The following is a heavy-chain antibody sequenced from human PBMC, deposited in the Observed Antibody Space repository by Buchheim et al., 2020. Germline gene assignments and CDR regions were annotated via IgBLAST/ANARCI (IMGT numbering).Heavy chain of an antibody. CDR3: ARDINGRADY. Sequence: QVQLQESGPGLVKPSQTLSLTCTVSGGSISSDDYYWSWIRQPPGKGLEWIGYIYYSGSTYYTPSLKSRLTISVDTSSNQFSLKLSSVTAADTAVYYCARDINGRADYWGQGTL. CDR1: GGSISSDDYY. V-gene: IGHV4-30-4*01. CDR2: IYYSGST. D-gene: IGHD3-10*01. J-gene: IGHJ4*02.